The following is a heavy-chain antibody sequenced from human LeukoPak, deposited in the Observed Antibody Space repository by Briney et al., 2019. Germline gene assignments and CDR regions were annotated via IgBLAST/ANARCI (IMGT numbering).Heavy chain of an antibody. CDR1: GFTFSNYA. CDR3: ARVGYCSGGSCCGGDY. CDR2: IWYDGSNK. Sequence: GGSLRLSCAASGFTFSNYALTWVRQAPGKGLEWVAVIWYDGSNKYYADSVKGRFTISRDNSKNTLYLQMNTLRAEDTAVYYCARVGYCSGGSCCGGDYWGQGTLVTVSS. D-gene: IGHD2-15*01. V-gene: IGHV3-33*08. J-gene: IGHJ4*02.